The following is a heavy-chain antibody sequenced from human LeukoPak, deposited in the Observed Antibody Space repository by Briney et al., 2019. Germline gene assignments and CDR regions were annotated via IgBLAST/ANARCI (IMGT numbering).Heavy chain of an antibody. Sequence: GGSLRLSCAASGFTFSSYGMHWVRQVPGKRLEWVAVISFDGSNKYYADSVKGRFTISRDNSKNTLYLQMNSLRPEDTAVYYCARVRSGSSAGNYGMDVWGQGTTVTVS. J-gene: IGHJ6*02. D-gene: IGHD1-26*01. CDR1: GFTFSSYG. CDR3: ARVRSGSSAGNYGMDV. CDR2: ISFDGSNK. V-gene: IGHV3-30*03.